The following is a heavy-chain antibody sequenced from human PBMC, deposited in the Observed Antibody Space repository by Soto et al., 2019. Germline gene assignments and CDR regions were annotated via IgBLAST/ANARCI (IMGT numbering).Heavy chain of an antibody. Sequence: GGSLRLSCAASGFTFSSYAMSWVRQAPGKGLEWVSAISGSGGSTYYADSVKGRFTISRDNSKNTLYLQMNSLRAEDTAVYYCAKDGRIAAAPLKYYYYYYGMDVWGQGTTVTVSS. CDR2: ISGSGGST. CDR1: GFTFSSYA. D-gene: IGHD6-13*01. J-gene: IGHJ6*02. CDR3: AKDGRIAAAPLKYYYYYYGMDV. V-gene: IGHV3-23*01.